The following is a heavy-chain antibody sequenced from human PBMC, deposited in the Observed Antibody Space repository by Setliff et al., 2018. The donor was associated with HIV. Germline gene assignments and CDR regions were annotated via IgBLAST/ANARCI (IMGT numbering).Heavy chain of an antibody. Sequence: SETLSLTCTVSAVSIGGYSWSWIRQSPGKGLEWIGSIYSTDTTNHNPSLESRVTISVDKSKNQFSLKLNSVTAADTAVYYCAPLVGATGAPSYWGQGTLVTVSS. V-gene: IGHV4-4*09. CDR1: AVSIGGYS. J-gene: IGHJ4*02. CDR2: IYSTDTT. CDR3: APLVGATGAPSY. D-gene: IGHD1-26*01.